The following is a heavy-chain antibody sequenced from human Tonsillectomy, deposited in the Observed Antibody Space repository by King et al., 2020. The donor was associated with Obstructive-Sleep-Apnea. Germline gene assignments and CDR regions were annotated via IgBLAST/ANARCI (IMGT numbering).Heavy chain of an antibody. D-gene: IGHD1-26*01. CDR1: GDSVSSNTAT. CDR3: TRSKDGNHWFDP. J-gene: IGHJ5*02. Sequence: VQLQQSGPGLVKPSQTLSLTCVISGDSVSSNTATWDWIRQSPSRGLEWLGRTYYRARWYNDYAVSVKSRISFNSDTSKNQFSLQLNSVTPEDTAVYYCTRSKDGNHWFDPWGQGTLVTVSS. V-gene: IGHV6-1*01. CDR2: TYYRARWYN.